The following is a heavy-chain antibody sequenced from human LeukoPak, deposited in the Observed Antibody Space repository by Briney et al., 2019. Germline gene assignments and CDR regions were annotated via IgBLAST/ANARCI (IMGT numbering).Heavy chain of an antibody. D-gene: IGHD3-10*01. Sequence: PGGSLRLSCAASGFTFSSYGMHWVRQAPGRGLECVAVISYDGSNKYYADSVKGRFTISRDNSKNTLYLQMNSLRAEDTAVYYCAKERNTMVRGAYFDYWGQGTLVTVSS. CDR1: GFTFSSYG. CDR3: AKERNTMVRGAYFDY. CDR2: ISYDGSNK. J-gene: IGHJ4*02. V-gene: IGHV3-30*18.